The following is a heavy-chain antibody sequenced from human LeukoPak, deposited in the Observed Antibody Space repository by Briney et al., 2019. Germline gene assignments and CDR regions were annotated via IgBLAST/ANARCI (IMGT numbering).Heavy chain of an antibody. V-gene: IGHV3-48*03. Sequence: GGSLRLSCAASGFTFSSYEMNWVRQAPGKGLEWVSYISSSGSTIYYADSVKGRFTISRDNAKNSLYLQMNSLRAEDTAVYYCARDGSGMARGLPNWFDPWGQGTLVTVSS. D-gene: IGHD3-10*01. CDR2: ISSSGSTI. CDR3: ARDGSGMARGLPNWFDP. CDR1: GFTFSSYE. J-gene: IGHJ5*02.